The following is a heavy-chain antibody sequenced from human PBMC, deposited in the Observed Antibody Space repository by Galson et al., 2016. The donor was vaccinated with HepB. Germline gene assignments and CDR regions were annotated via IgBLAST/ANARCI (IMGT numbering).Heavy chain of an antibody. CDR2: ISVYNGNT. CDR1: GYTFTSYG. J-gene: IGHJ4*02. V-gene: IGHV1-18*01. D-gene: IGHD6-13*01. Sequence: SVKVSCKASGYTFTSYGISWVRQAPGQGLEWMGWISVYNGNTNYAQRLQGRVTMTTDTSTNTAYMELRSLRSDDTAVYYCARCPGIAAAAAPGDFDYWGQGTLVTVSS. CDR3: ARCPGIAAAAAPGDFDY.